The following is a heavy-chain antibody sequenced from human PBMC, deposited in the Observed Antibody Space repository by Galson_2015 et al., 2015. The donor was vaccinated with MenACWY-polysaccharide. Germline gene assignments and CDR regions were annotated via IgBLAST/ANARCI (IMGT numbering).Heavy chain of an antibody. CDR1: GYTFTSYE. J-gene: IGHJ4*02. CDR3: VRDPYHGARCGPDY. D-gene: IGHD2-21*01. CDR2: MNPNSGTT. V-gene: IGHV1-8*01. Sequence: SVKVSCKASGYTFTSYEINWVRQATGQGLEWMGWMNPNSGTTGFAQKFQGRLTMTRNTSITTAYMELSSLRSEDAAVYYCVRDPYHGARCGPDYWGQGTLVTVSS.